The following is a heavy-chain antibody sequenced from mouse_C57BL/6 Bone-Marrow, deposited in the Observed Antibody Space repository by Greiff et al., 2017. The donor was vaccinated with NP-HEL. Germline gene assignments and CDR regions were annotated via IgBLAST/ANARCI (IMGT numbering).Heavy chain of an antibody. D-gene: IGHD1-1*01. J-gene: IGHJ4*01. Sequence: VQLKQSGAELVRPGASVKLSCTASGFNIKDYYMHWVKQRPEQGLEWIGRIDPEDGDTEYAPKFQGKATMTADTSSNTAYLQLSSLTSEDTAVYYCTFLLLRYPYAMDYWGQGTSVTVSS. CDR1: GFNIKDYY. V-gene: IGHV14-1*01. CDR3: TFLLLRYPYAMDY. CDR2: IDPEDGDT.